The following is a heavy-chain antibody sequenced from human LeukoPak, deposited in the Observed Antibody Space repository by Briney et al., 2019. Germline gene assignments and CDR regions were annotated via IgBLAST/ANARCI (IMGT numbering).Heavy chain of an antibody. CDR3: ARDRDSSSSFDY. CDR2: IWYDGSNK. Sequence: GGSLRLSCAASGFTFSSYGMHWVRQAPGKGLEWVAVIWYDGSNKYYADSVKGRFTISRDNSKNTLYLQMNSLRAEDTAVYYCARDRDSSSSFDYWGQGTLVTVSS. J-gene: IGHJ4*02. D-gene: IGHD6-13*01. V-gene: IGHV3-33*01. CDR1: GFTFSSYG.